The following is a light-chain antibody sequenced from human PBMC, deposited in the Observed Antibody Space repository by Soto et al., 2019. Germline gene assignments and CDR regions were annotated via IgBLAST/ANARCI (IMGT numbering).Light chain of an antibody. CDR3: SSYTSSSTLV. CDR2: DVS. V-gene: IGLV2-14*01. CDR1: SSDVVGYNY. Sequence: QSALTQPASLSGSPGQSITISCTGTSSDVVGYNYVSWYQQHPGKAPKLMIYDVSNRPSGVSNRFSGSKSGNTASLTISGLQAEDEADYYCSSYTSSSTLVFGGGTKVTVL. J-gene: IGLJ2*01.